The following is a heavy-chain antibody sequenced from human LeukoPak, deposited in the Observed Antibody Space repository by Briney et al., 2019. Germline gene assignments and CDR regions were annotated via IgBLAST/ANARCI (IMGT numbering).Heavy chain of an antibody. D-gene: IGHD3-3*01. Sequence: SETLSLTCTVSGYSISSGYYWGWIRQPPGKGLEWIGSFYHSGSTYYNPSLKSRVTISVDTSKNQFSLKLSSVTAADTAVYYCASLEYYDFYFDYWGQGTLVTVSS. CDR1: GYSISSGYY. CDR3: ASLEYYDFYFDY. J-gene: IGHJ4*02. V-gene: IGHV4-38-2*02. CDR2: FYHSGST.